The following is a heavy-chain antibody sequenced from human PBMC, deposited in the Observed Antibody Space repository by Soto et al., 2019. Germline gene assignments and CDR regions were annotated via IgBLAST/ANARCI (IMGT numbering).Heavy chain of an antibody. V-gene: IGHV3-33*01. CDR2: IWYDGSNK. D-gene: IGHD3-22*01. Sequence: GGSLRLSCAASGFTFSSYGMHWVRQAPGKGLEWVAVIWYDGSNKYYADSVKGRFTISRDNSKNTLYLQMNSLRAEDTAVYYCARGAFYYYDSSGYQWGQGTLVTVSS. J-gene: IGHJ4*02. CDR1: GFTFSSYG. CDR3: ARGAFYYYDSSGYQ.